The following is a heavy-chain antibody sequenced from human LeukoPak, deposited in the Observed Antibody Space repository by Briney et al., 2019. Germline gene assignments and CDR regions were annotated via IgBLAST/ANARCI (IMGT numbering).Heavy chain of an antibody. J-gene: IGHJ4*02. CDR1: GFTVSSNY. D-gene: IGHD4-17*01. CDR2: IYSGGST. CDR3: ASGGYGDSVFDY. Sequence: GGSLRLSCAASGFTVSSNYMSWVRQAPGKGLEWVSVIYSGGSTYYADSVKGRFTISRDNSKNTLYLQMNSLRAEATAVYYCASGGYGDSVFDYWGQGTLVTVSS. V-gene: IGHV3-53*01.